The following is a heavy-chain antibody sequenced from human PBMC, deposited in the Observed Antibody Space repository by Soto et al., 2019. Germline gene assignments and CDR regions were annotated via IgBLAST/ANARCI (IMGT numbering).Heavy chain of an antibody. CDR2: INHSGST. CDR3: ARGYVLMVYAIIFDY. V-gene: IGHV4-34*01. J-gene: IGHJ4*02. D-gene: IGHD2-8*01. Sequence: PSGTLFLTCAVYGGSLSGYYWRWVRQPPGKGLEWIGEINHSGSTNYNPSLKSRVTISVDTSKNQFSLKLSSVTAADTAVYYCARGYVLMVYAIIFDYWGQGTLVTVSS. CDR1: GGSLSGYY.